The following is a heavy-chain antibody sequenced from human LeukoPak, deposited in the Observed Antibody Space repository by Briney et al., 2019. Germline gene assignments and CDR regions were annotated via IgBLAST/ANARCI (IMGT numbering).Heavy chain of an antibody. J-gene: IGHJ4*02. V-gene: IGHV1-58*02. CDR3: ATGYYDTSREGL. CDR2: IVVGSGDT. CDR1: GFTFSYSA. Sequence: GASVKVSCKASGFTFSYSAIQWVRQARGQRLEWIGWIVVGSGDTNYAQNFQERVTITRDMSTTTAYLELTSLRSEGTAVYYCATGYYDTSREGLWGQGTLVTVSS. D-gene: IGHD3-22*01.